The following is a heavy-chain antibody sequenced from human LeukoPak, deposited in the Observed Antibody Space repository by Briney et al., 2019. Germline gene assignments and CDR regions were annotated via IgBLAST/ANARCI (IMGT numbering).Heavy chain of an antibody. V-gene: IGHV4-4*07. J-gene: IGHJ5*02. CDR1: GGSISSYY. D-gene: IGHD5-18*01. CDR3: ARGPGYSYGYVFDP. CDR2: IFTTGST. Sequence: SETLSLTCTVSGGSISSYYWSWIRQPAGKGLEWIGRIFTTGSTNYNPSLESRVTMSLDTSKNQFSLKLSSVTAADTAVYYCARGPGYSYGYVFDPWGQGTLVTVSS.